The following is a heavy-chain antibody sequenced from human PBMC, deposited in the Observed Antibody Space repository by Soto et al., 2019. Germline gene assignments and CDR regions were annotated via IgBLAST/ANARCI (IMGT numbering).Heavy chain of an antibody. J-gene: IGHJ4*02. CDR1: GGSISSGGYY. Sequence: SETLSLTCTVSGGSISSGGYYWSWIRQHPGKGLEWIGYIYYSGSTYYNPSLKSRVTISVDTSKNQFSLKLSSVTAADTAVYYCARLGYYYDSSGYYFDYWGQGTLVTVSS. CDR3: ARLGYYYDSSGYYFDY. CDR2: IYYSGST. V-gene: IGHV4-31*03. D-gene: IGHD3-22*01.